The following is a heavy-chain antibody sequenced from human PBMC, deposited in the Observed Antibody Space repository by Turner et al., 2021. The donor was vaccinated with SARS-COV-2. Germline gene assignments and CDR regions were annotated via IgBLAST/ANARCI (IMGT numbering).Heavy chain of an antibody. J-gene: IGHJ4*02. V-gene: IGHV3-33*01. CDR2: IWYDGSNK. CDR3: ARDGSGYYDSSGYFDH. Sequence: QVQLVESGGGVVQPGWSLRLSCAASGFTFSSYGMNWVRQAPGKGLEWVAVIWYDGSNKYYADSVKGRFTISRDNSKNTLYLQMNSLRAEDTAVYYCARDGSGYYDSSGYFDHWGQGTLVTVSS. D-gene: IGHD3-22*01. CDR1: GFTFSSYG.